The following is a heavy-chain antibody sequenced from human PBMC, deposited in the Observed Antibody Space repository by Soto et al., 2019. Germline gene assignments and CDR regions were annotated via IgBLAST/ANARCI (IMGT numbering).Heavy chain of an antibody. J-gene: IGHJ6*02. V-gene: IGHV4-59*01. Sequence: SETLSLTCTVSGGSISSYYWSWIRQPPGKGLEWIGYIYYSGSTNYNPSLKSRVTISVDTSKNQFSLKLSSVTAADTAVYYCARGDTAMVIGMYYYYGMDVWGQGTTVTVSS. CDR3: ARGDTAMVIGMYYYYGMDV. CDR1: GGSISSYY. CDR2: IYYSGST. D-gene: IGHD5-18*01.